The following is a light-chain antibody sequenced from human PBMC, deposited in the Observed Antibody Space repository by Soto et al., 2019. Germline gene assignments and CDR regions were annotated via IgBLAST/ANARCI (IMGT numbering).Light chain of an antibody. CDR2: DVS. CDR3: SSYTSSSTPYV. J-gene: IGLJ1*01. Sequence: QSALTQPASVSGSPGQSITISCTGTSSDVGGYNYVSWYQHHPGKAPKLMIYDVSNRPSGFSNRFSGSKSGNTASLTISGLQAEDEGDYYCSSYTSSSTPYVFGSGTKLTAL. CDR1: SSDVGGYNY. V-gene: IGLV2-14*03.